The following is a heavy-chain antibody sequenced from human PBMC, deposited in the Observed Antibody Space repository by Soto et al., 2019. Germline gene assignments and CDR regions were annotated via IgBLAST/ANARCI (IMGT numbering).Heavy chain of an antibody. Sequence: EVQLVESGGGLVQPGGSLRLSCAASGFTFSTYSMNWVRQAPGKGLEWIAYITSSSSTIFYADSVKGRFTISRDNAKNSLYMHMNSLRDEETSVYYCARDNGRAGSFDPWGQGTLVTVSS. CDR1: GFTFSTYS. V-gene: IGHV3-48*02. CDR2: ITSSSSTI. D-gene: IGHD6-13*01. CDR3: ARDNGRAGSFDP. J-gene: IGHJ5*02.